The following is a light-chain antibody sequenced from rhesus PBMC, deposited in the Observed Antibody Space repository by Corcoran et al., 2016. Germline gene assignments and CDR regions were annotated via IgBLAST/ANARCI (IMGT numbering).Light chain of an antibody. Sequence: DIQMTQSPSSLSASVGDTVTITCRASQSFSSSLAGYQQKPGKAPKLLIYSTSSLQSGVPSRFSGSKSGTDFTLTISSLQPEDIASYYCPQYYSYPLTFGGGTKVELK. CDR2: STS. CDR1: QSFSSS. CDR3: PQYYSYPLT. J-gene: IGKJ4*01. V-gene: IGKV1-46*01.